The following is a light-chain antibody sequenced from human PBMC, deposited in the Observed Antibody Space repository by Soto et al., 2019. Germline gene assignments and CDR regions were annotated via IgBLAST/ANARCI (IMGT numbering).Light chain of an antibody. CDR3: QLYNSYSPRT. V-gene: IGKV1-5*01. J-gene: IGKJ1*01. CDR2: DAS. CDR1: QSISNW. Sequence: DIQMTQSPSTLSASVGDRVTITCRASQSISNWLAWYQQKPGKAPELLIYDASSLESGVPSRFSGSGSGTDFTLTISSLQPEDFATYYCQLYNSYSPRTLGQGTKVDIK.